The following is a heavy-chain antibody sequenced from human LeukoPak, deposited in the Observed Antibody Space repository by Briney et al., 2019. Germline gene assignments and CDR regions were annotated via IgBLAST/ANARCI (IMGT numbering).Heavy chain of an antibody. CDR1: GGTFSSYA. CDR2: IIPIFGTA. CDR3: AGHSDTAMDPHYYYYGMDV. V-gene: IGHV1-69*13. J-gene: IGHJ6*02. Sequence: SVKVSCKASGGTFSSYAISWVRQAPGQGLEWMGGIIPIFGTANYAQKFQGRVTITADESTSTAYMELSSLRSEDTAVYYCAGHSDTAMDPHYYYYGMDVWGQGTTVTVSS. D-gene: IGHD5-18*01.